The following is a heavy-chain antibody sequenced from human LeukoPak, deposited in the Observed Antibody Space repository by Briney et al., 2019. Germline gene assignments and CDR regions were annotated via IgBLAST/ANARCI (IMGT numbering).Heavy chain of an antibody. D-gene: IGHD3-22*01. CDR1: GFTFSSYG. Sequence: GRSLRLSCAASGFTFSSYGMHWVRQAPGKGLEWVAVIWYDGSNKYYADSVKGRFTISRDNSKNTLYLQMNSLRAENTAVYYCARDEEYYYDSSGYPFDYWGQGTLVPVSS. CDR3: ARDEEYYYDSSGYPFDY. CDR2: IWYDGSNK. J-gene: IGHJ4*02. V-gene: IGHV3-33*01.